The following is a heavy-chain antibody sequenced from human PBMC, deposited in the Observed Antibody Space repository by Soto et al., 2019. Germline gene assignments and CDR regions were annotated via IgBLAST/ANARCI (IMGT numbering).Heavy chain of an antibody. D-gene: IGHD1-1*01. CDR2: INVANGNA. Sequence: QVQLVQSGAAVKKPGASVRVSCKTSGYTFRRYAMHWVRQAPGQTLEWMGWINVANGNAKCAQHFEDRLTITRDTSTTTVYMELTSLTSADTAIYFCAREGQELAGDHWGQGTMVTVSS. CDR1: GYTFRRYA. CDR3: AREGQELAGDH. J-gene: IGHJ4*02. V-gene: IGHV1-3*01.